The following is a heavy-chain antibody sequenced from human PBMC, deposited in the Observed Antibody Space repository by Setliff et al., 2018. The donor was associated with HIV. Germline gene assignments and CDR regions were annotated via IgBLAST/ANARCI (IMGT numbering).Heavy chain of an antibody. Sequence: PSETLSLTCTVSGGSISSGSYYWSWIRQPAGKGLEWIGHIYTSGSTNYNPSLKSRVTISVDTSKNQFSLKLNSVTAADTAVYYCARHAVPHYYDSSGPSWGPGTLVTVSS. CDR2: IYTSGST. CDR3: ARHAVPHYYDSSGPS. D-gene: IGHD3-22*01. CDR1: GGSISSGSYY. V-gene: IGHV4-61*09. J-gene: IGHJ5*02.